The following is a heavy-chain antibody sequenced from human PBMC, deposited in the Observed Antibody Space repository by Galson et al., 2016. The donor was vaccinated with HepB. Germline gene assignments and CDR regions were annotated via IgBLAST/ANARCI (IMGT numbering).Heavy chain of an antibody. CDR2: IWSDGSNK. CDR3: AREAAVAAFAVRLG. J-gene: IGHJ4*02. CDR1: GFTFSSHG. V-gene: IGHV3-33*01. Sequence: SLRLSCAATGFTFSSHGMHWVRQTPGKGLEWVALIWSDGSNKYYADSVKGRFTISRDNSKNTLYLQMNSLTADYTAVYSCAREAAVAAFAVRLGWGQGTLVTVSS. D-gene: IGHD6-19*01.